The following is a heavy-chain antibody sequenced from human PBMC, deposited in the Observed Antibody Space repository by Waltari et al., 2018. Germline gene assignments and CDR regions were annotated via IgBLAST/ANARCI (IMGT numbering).Heavy chain of an antibody. CDR2: VNPNSGNT. V-gene: IGHV1-8*01. CDR3: ARSGQLVYYYYYGMDV. D-gene: IGHD6-6*01. Sequence: QVQLVQSGAEVKKPGASVKVSCKASGYTLTSYDSNWVRQGTGQGLECMGWVNPNSGNTAYAQQFQGGFTMTRNSYISTAYMELSSPISEDTAVYYCARSGQLVYYYYYGMDVLGQGTTVPVSS. J-gene: IGHJ6*02. CDR1: GYTLTSYD.